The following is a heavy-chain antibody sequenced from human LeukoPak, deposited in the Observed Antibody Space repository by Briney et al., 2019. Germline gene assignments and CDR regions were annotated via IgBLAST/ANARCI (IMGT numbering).Heavy chain of an antibody. Sequence: AGGSLRLSCTASGFTFSSYSMNWVRQAPGKGLEWVSYISSSGSTIYYADSVKGRFTISRDNAKNSLYLQINSLRAEDTAVYYCARDLSLYCSGGSCYSLNYWGQGTLVTVSS. CDR3: ARDLSLYCSGGSCYSLNY. D-gene: IGHD2-15*01. V-gene: IGHV3-48*04. J-gene: IGHJ4*02. CDR2: ISSSGSTI. CDR1: GFTFSSYS.